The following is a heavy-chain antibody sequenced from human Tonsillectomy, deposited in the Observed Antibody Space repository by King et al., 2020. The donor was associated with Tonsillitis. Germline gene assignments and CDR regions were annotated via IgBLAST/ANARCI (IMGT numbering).Heavy chain of an antibody. CDR2: IKQDGTEK. V-gene: IGHV3-7*01. D-gene: IGHD2-2*02. CDR3: ARDEKGFCSSVSCYTPPFDY. Sequence: VQLVECGGRLVRPGGSLRLSFAASGFTVNNQWMSGGRQAPWEGLGGGANIKQDGTEKNYVGSVKGRVTNYRDNAKNLLDLQMNSLRAEDTAGYYCARDEKGFCSSVSCYTPPFDYWGQGTRVTVSS. J-gene: IGHJ4*02. CDR1: GFTVNNQW.